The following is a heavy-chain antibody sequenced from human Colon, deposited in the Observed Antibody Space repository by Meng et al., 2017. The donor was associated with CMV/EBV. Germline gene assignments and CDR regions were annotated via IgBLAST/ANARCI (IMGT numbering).Heavy chain of an antibody. CDR1: GFTFSGYG. D-gene: IGHD4/OR15-4a*01. Sequence: GGSLRLSCVASGFTFSGYGMSWVRQAPGKGLEWVANIKKDGSEKYYVDSVKGRFTISRDNAKNSLYLQMNSLRAEDTDLYYCARIYDYGGAHYDMDVWGQGTTVTVSS. CDR2: IKKDGSEK. CDR3: ARIYDYGGAHYDMDV. V-gene: IGHV3-7*01. J-gene: IGHJ6*02.